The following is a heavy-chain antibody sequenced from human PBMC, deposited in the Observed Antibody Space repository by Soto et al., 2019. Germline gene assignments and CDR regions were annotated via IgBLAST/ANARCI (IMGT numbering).Heavy chain of an antibody. J-gene: IGHJ6*03. Sequence: GGSLRLSCAASVFTVSSNYMSWVRQAPGKGLEWVSVIYSGGSTYYADSVKGRFTISRDNSKNTLYLQMNSLRAEDTAVYYCATPSAYYYYYYYIDVWGKGTTVTVSS. CDR3: ATPSAYYYYYYYIDV. CDR1: VFTVSSNY. CDR2: IYSGGST. V-gene: IGHV3-66*01.